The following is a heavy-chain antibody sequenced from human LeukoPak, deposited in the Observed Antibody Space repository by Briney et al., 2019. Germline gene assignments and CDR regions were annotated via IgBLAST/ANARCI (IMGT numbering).Heavy chain of an antibody. CDR2: ISYDGSDK. D-gene: IGHD6-13*01. J-gene: IGHJ4*02. V-gene: IGHV3-30*18. CDR1: GFTFSSNG. CDR3: AKDRSSTWSLDY. Sequence: GRSLRLSCAASGFTFSSNGMHWVRQAPGKGLGWVAVISYDGSDKYYADSVKGRFTISRDNSKNTLYLQMNSLRVEDTALYYCAKDRSSTWSLDYWGQRTLVTVSS.